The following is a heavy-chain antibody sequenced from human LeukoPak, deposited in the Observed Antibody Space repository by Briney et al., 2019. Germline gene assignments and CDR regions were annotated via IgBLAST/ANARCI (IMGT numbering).Heavy chain of an antibody. J-gene: IGHJ4*02. CDR1: GFTFNDYY. V-gene: IGHV3-11*04. Sequence: GGSLRLSCEASGFTFNDYYMAWIRQAPGKGLEWVSFISSNGATKYYAESVKGRFTISRDNAKNSLYLYMNSLRDDDTAVYYCAIQMTLIVVVPYFDYWGQGALLTVSS. CDR2: ISSNGATK. CDR3: AIQMTLIVVVPYFDY. D-gene: IGHD3-22*01.